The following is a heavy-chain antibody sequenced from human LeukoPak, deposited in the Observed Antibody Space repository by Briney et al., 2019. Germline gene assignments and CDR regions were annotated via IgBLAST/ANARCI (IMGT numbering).Heavy chain of an antibody. J-gene: IGHJ5*02. D-gene: IGHD2-15*01. Sequence: GGSLRLSCVVSGFTFSDYYMSWIRQAPGKGLEWVSYISSDNSTTYYADSVKGRFTVSRDNAKDSLYLQMNSLRAEDTAVYYCARQGYCSRGSCYWSGWFDPWGQGTLVTVSS. CDR2: ISSDNSTT. CDR1: GFTFSDYY. CDR3: ARQGYCSRGSCYWSGWFDP. V-gene: IGHV3-11*01.